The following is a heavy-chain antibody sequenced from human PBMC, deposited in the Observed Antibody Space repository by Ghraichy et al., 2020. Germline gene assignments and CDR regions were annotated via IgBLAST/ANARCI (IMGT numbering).Heavy chain of an antibody. CDR2: IKQDGSAK. CDR1: GFTFSSFW. Sequence: LTCAASGFTFSSFWMTWVRQAPGKGLEWVANIKQDGSAKFYVDSVRGRFTISRDNAKNSMYLQMNSLRAEDTAVYYCATAPGWEQLHWGQGTLVTVSS. J-gene: IGHJ4*02. CDR3: ATAPGWEQLH. V-gene: IGHV3-7*03. D-gene: IGHD1-26*01.